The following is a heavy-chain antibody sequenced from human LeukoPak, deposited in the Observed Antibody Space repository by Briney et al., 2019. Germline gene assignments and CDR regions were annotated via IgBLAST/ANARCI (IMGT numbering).Heavy chain of an antibody. CDR1: GFAFSDYW. V-gene: IGHV3-7*04. CDR2: IKQEGIEK. D-gene: IGHD3-22*01. CDR3: ARDEHQYFYASSGRFDY. Sequence: GGSLTLSCAALGFAFSDYWLGWVRQAPGRGLEWVANIKQEGIEKYYGESVRGRITISRDNAKNSVYLQMNSLRAEDTAVYYCARDEHQYFYASSGRFDYWGRGTLDPVSS. J-gene: IGHJ4*02.